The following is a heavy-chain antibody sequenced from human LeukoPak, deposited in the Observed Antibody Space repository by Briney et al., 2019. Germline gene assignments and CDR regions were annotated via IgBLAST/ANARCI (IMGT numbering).Heavy chain of an antibody. Sequence: GESLXXSCEGSGYTFTSYXIGWVRXMXXKXLXWMXVXXPGDSDTRYSPSFQGQVTISVDKSSSTAYLQWGSLQASDTAMYYCVRQWGSDTSGWYYYMDVWGKGTAVTVSS. D-gene: IGHD6-13*01. CDR1: GYTFTSYX. CDR2: XXPGDSDT. J-gene: IGHJ6*03. CDR3: VRQWGSDTSGWYYYMDV. V-gene: IGHV5-51*01.